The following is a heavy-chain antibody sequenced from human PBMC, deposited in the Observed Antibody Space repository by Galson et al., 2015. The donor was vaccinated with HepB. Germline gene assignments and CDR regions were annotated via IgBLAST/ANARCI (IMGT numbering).Heavy chain of an antibody. V-gene: IGHV3-30-3*01. CDR1: GFTFSSYA. CDR3: ARGGLGGSYFTFDY. J-gene: IGHJ4*02. Sequence: SPRLSCAASGFTFSSYAMHWVRQAPGKGLEWVAVISYDGSNKYYADSVKGRFTISRDNSKNTLYLQMNSLRAEDTAVYYCARGGLGGSYFTFDYWGQGTL. D-gene: IGHD1-26*01. CDR2: ISYDGSNK.